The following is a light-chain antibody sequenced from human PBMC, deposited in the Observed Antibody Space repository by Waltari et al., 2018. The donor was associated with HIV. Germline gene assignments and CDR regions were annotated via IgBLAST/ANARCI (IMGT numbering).Light chain of an antibody. J-gene: IGLJ3*02. CDR3: CSYAGTYTWV. CDR2: DVS. V-gene: IGLV2-11*02. CDR1: SSDVGGYNY. Sequence: QSALTQPRSVSGSPGQSVTISCPGTSSDVGGYNYVPWYQQHPTKAPKLTIYDVSKRPSGVPDRFSGSKSGNTASLTISGLQAEDEADYYCCSYAGTYTWVFGGGTKLTVL.